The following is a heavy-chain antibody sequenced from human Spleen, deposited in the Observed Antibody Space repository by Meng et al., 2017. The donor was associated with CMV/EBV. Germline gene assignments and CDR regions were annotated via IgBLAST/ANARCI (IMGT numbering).Heavy chain of an antibody. CDR1: GFIFNNYA. V-gene: IGHV3-20*04. CDR3: ARDAAGTARHYYYYGMDV. D-gene: IGHD6-13*01. J-gene: IGHJ6*02. Sequence: GGSLRLSCAASGFIFNNYAMNWVRQAPGKGLEWVSGIILQDGKRDYADSVKGRFTISRDNAKNTLYLQMNSLRAEDTAVYYCARDAAGTARHYYYYGMDVWGQGTTVTVSS. CDR2: IILQDGKR.